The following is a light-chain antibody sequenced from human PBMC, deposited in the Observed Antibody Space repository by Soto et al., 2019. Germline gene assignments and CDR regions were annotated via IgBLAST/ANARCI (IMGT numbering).Light chain of an antibody. Sequence: QSALTQPPSASGSPGQSVTISCTGTSSDVGGYNYVSWYQQHPGKVPKLMIYEVTKRPSGVPDRFSGSKSGNTASLTVSGLQAEDYADYYCSSYTGNSLVVFGGGTQLTVL. CDR1: SSDVGGYNY. CDR3: SSYTGNSLVV. CDR2: EVT. V-gene: IGLV2-8*01. J-gene: IGLJ2*01.